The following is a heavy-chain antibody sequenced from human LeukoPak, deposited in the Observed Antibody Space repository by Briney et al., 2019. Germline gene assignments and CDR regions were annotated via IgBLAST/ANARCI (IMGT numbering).Heavy chain of an antibody. CDR1: GFTFSSYA. CDR3: ASPMVRGVMERDY. CDR2: ISGSGGST. V-gene: IGHV3-23*01. J-gene: IGHJ4*02. Sequence: GGSLRLSCAASGFTFSSYAMSWVRQAPGKGLEWVSAISGSGGSTYYADSVKGRFTISRDNSKNTLYLQMNSLRAKDTAVYYCASPMVRGVMERDYWGQGTLVTVSS. D-gene: IGHD3-10*01.